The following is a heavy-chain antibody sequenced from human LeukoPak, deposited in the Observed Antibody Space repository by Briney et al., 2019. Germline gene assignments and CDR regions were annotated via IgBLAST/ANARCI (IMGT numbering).Heavy chain of an antibody. V-gene: IGHV4-38-2*02. CDR1: GYSISSGYY. CDR2: IYHSGST. J-gene: IGHJ4*02. D-gene: IGHD3-22*01. CDR3: ARHENYYDSSGYSFFDY. Sequence: SETLSLTCTVSGYSISSGYYWGWIRQPPGKGLEWIGIIYHSGSTYYNPSLKSRVTISVDTSKNQFSLKLSSVTAADTAVYYCARHENYYDSSGYSFFDYWGEGTLVTVSS.